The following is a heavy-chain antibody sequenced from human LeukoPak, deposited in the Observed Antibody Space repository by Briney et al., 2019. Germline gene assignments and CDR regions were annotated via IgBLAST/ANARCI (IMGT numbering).Heavy chain of an antibody. D-gene: IGHD3-22*01. V-gene: IGHV3-48*01. J-gene: IGHJ4*02. CDR1: GFTFSSYS. Sequence: GGSLRLSCAASGFTFSSYSMNWVRQAPGKGLEWVSYISSSSSTIYYADSVKGRFTISRDNAKNSLYLQMNSLRAEDTAVYYCARNGYYDSSGYMYYWGQGTLVTVSS. CDR3: ARNGYYDSSGYMYY. CDR2: ISSSSSTI.